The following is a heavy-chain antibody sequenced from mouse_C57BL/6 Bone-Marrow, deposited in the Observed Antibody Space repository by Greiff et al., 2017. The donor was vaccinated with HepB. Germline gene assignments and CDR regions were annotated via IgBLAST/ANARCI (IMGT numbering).Heavy chain of an antibody. CDR2: IDPENGDT. V-gene: IGHV14-4*01. CDR3: TADDYEGFAY. Sequence: EVQLQQSGAELVRPGASVKLSCTASGFNIKDDYMHWVKQRPEQGLEWIGWIDPENGDTKYASKFQGKATITADTSSNTAYLQLSSLTSEDTAVYYCTADDYEGFAYGGQGTLVTVSA. D-gene: IGHD2-4*01. CDR1: GFNIKDDY. J-gene: IGHJ3*01.